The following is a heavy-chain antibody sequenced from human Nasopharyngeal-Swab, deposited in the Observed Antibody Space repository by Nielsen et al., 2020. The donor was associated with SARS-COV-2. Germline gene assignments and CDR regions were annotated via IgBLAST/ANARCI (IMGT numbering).Heavy chain of an antibody. CDR3: ARDYSGSYYYYYGMDV. CDR1: GGSISSYY. CDR2: IYYSGST. V-gene: IGHV4-59*01. Sequence: SETLSLTCTVSGGSISSYYWSWIRQPPGKGLEWIGYIYYSGSTNYNPSLKSRVTISVDTSKNQFSLKLSSVTAADTAVYYRARDYSGSYYYYYGMDVWGQGTTVTVSS. J-gene: IGHJ6*02. D-gene: IGHD1-26*01.